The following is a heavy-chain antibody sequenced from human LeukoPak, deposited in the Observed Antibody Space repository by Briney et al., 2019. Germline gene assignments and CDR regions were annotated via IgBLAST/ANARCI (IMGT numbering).Heavy chain of an antibody. V-gene: IGHV4-59*08. J-gene: IGHJ6*02. Sequence: PSETLSLTCTVSGGSISTYYWSWIRQPPGKGLEWIGYIYNSGSTNYNPSLKSRVTISVDTSKSQFSLKLSSVTAADTAVYYCARRGYHYYAMDVWGQGTTVTVSS. CDR1: GGSISTYY. D-gene: IGHD5-12*01. CDR2: IYNSGST. CDR3: ARRGYHYYAMDV.